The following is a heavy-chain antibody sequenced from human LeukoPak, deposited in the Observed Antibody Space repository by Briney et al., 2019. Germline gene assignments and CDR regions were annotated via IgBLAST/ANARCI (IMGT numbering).Heavy chain of an antibody. J-gene: IGHJ5*02. CDR1: GGSISSSSYY. Sequence: SETLSLTCTVSGGSISSSSYYWGWIRQPPGKGLEWIGSIYYSGSTYYNPSLKSRVTISVDTSKNQFSLELSSVTAADTAVYYCASTKLRFLEWLRFDPWGQGTLVTVSS. D-gene: IGHD3-3*01. CDR2: IYYSGST. CDR3: ASTKLRFLEWLRFDP. V-gene: IGHV4-39*01.